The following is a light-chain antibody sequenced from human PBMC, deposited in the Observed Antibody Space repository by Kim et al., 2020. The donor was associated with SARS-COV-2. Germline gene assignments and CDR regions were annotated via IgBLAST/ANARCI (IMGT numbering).Light chain of an antibody. CDR2: GAS. CDR1: QSVTGTN. V-gene: IGKV3-20*01. J-gene: IGKJ5*01. Sequence: EIVLTQSPGSLSLSPGERATLSCRASQSVTGTNLAWYQQRPGQAPRLLMYGASYRDSGIPDRFSGSGSGTDFTLTISRLEPEDFAVYYCKYEGSSPPVTCGQGTRLEIK. CDR3: KYEGSSPPVT.